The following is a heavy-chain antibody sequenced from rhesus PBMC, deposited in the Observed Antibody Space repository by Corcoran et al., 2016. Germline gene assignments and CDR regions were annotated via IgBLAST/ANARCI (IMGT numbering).Heavy chain of an antibody. V-gene: IGHV4-143*01. CDR1: GGSISDYYY. J-gene: IGHJ4*01. D-gene: IGHD6-43*01. Sequence: QVQLQESGPGLVKPSETLSLTCAVYGGSISDYYYWSWIRQPPGKGLEWIGQIYGGSGTTYYNPTRQGRVTVSKDTSKNQFSLKLSSVTAADTAVYYCARASYSSSYYFDYWGQGVLVTVSS. CDR3: ARASYSSSYYFDY. CDR2: IYGGSGTT.